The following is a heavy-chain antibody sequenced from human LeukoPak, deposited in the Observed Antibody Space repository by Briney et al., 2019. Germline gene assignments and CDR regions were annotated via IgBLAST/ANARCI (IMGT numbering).Heavy chain of an antibody. CDR3: ARNSGGGYNLFLFDY. D-gene: IGHD5-24*01. CDR1: GFTFSSYA. CDR2: ISYDGSNK. Sequence: GGSLRLSCAASGFTFSSYAMHWVRQAPGKVLEWVAVISYDGSNKYYADSVKGRFTISRDNAKNLLYLQMNSLRAEDTAVYYCARNSGGGYNLFLFDYWGQGTLVTVSS. J-gene: IGHJ4*02. V-gene: IGHV3-30*04.